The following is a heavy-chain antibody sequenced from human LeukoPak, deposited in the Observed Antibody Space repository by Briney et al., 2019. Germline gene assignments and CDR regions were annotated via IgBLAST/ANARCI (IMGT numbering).Heavy chain of an antibody. D-gene: IGHD3-3*01. CDR3: VVPSGYYFDY. V-gene: IGHV3-7*03. CDR1: GFTFSSYW. J-gene: IGHJ4*02. CDR2: IKQDGSEK. Sequence: AGVSLRLSCAASGFTFSSYWMSWVRQAPGKGLEWVANIKQDGSEKYYVDSVKGRFTISRDNAKNSLYLQMNSLRAEDTAVYYCVVPSGYYFDYWGQGTLVTVSS.